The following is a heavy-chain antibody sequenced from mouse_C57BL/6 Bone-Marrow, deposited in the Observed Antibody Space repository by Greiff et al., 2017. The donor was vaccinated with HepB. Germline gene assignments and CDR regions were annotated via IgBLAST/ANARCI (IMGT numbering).Heavy chain of an antibody. Sequence: EVKVVESGEGLVKPGGSLKLSCAASGFTFSSYAMSWVRQTPEKRLEWVAYISSGGDYIYYADTVKGRFTISRDNARNTLYLQMSSLKSEDTAMYYCTREGLLLPYAMDYWGQGTSVTVSS. CDR3: TREGLLLPYAMDY. V-gene: IGHV5-9-1*02. CDR1: GFTFSSYA. CDR2: ISSGGDYI. D-gene: IGHD1-1*01. J-gene: IGHJ4*01.